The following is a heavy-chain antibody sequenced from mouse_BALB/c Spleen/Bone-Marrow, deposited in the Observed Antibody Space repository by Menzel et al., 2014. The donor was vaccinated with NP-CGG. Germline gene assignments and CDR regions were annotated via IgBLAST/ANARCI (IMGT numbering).Heavy chain of an antibody. D-gene: IGHD3-3*01. J-gene: IGHJ2*01. CDR1: GYAFSSSW. CDR2: IYPGDGGT. V-gene: IGHV1-82*01. CDR3: ARGGLGLDY. Sequence: VQLQQSGPELVKPGASVKISCKASGYAFSSSWMNWVKQRPGQGLEWIGRIYPGDGGTNYNGKFKGKATLTADKSSSTAYMQLSSLTSVDSAVYFCARGGLGLDYWGQGTTLTVSS.